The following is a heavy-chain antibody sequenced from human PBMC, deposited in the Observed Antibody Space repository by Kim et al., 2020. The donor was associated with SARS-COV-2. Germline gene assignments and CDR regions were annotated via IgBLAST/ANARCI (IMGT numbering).Heavy chain of an antibody. CDR3: ASDSYYYDSSGYQRFDY. V-gene: IGHV3-48*03. Sequence: GGSLRLSCAASGFTFSSYEMNWVRQAPGKGLEWVSYISSSGSTIYYADSVKGRFTISRDNAKNSLYLQMNSLRAEDTAVYYCASDSYYYDSSGYQRFDYWGQGTLVTVSS. J-gene: IGHJ4*02. D-gene: IGHD3-22*01. CDR1: GFTFSSYE. CDR2: ISSSGSTI.